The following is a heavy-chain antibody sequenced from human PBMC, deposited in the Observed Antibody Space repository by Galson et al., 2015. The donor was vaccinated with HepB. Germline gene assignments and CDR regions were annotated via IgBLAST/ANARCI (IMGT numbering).Heavy chain of an antibody. CDR3: VRDNMGRIAAAVPNWFDH. Sequence: VKVSCKASGGTFSSYGISWVRQAPGQGLEWMGGIIPTFGIANYAQKFQGRVTITADESTSTAYMELSSLRSEDTAVYYCVRDNMGRIAAAVPNWFDHCGQGTLVIVSS. J-gene: IGHJ5*02. D-gene: IGHD6-13*01. V-gene: IGHV1-69*13. CDR1: GGTFSSYG. CDR2: IIPTFGIA.